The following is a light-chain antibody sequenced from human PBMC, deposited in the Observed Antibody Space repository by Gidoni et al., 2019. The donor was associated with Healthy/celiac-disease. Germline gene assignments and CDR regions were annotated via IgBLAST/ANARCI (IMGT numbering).Light chain of an antibody. CDR1: SSNIGSNY. J-gene: IGLJ2*01. CDR3: AAWDDSLSGPV. V-gene: IGLV1-47*01. CDR2: RNN. Sequence: QSVLTQPPSASGTPGQRVTISCSGSSSNIGSNYVYWYQQLPGPAPKLLIYRNNQRPSGAPDRFSGSESGTSASLAISGLRSEDEADYYCAAWDDSLSGPVFGGGTKLTVL.